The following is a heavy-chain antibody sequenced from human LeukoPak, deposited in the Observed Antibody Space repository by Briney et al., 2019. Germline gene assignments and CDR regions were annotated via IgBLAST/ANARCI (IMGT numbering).Heavy chain of an antibody. CDR3: ARHTQLVIDY. CDR2: IYYSGST. J-gene: IGHJ4*02. CDR1: GGSFSGYY. Sequence: SETLSLTCAVYGGSFSGYYWSWIRQPPGKGLEWIGYIYYSGSTNYNPSLKSRVTISVDTSKNQFSLKLSSVTAADTAVYYCARHTQLVIDYWGQGTLVTVSS. D-gene: IGHD6-6*01. V-gene: IGHV4-59*08.